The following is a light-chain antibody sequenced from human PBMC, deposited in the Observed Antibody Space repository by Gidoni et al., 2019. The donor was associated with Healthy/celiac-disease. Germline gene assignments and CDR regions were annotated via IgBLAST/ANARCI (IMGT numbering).Light chain of an antibody. J-gene: IGLJ2*01. V-gene: IGLV2-11*01. CDR1: SSDVGGYNY. CDR3: CSYAGSYTFVV. CDR2: DVS. Sequence: QSALTQPRPGSGSPGQSVTISCTGTSSDVGGYNYVSWYQQPPGKAPKLMIYDVSKRPSGVPDRFSGSKSGNTASLTISGLQAEDEADYYCCSYAGSYTFVVFGGGTKLTVL.